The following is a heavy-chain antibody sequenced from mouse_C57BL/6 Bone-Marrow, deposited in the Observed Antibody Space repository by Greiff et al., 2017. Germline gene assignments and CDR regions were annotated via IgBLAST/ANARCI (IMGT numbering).Heavy chain of an antibody. CDR2: IDPENGDT. V-gene: IGHV14-4*01. Sequence: VQLTQSGAELVRPGASVKLSCTASGFNIKDDYMHWVKQRPEQGLEWIGWIDPENGDTEYASKFQGKAPITADTSSNTAYLQLSSLTSEDAAVYYCTTQATTDYWVQGTTLTVSS. D-gene: IGHD3-2*02. CDR1: GFNIKDDY. J-gene: IGHJ2*01. CDR3: TTQATTDY.